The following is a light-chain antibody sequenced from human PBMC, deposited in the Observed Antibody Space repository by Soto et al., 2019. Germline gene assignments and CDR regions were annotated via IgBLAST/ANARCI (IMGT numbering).Light chain of an antibody. Sequence: IQLTKSPPSRSSSVGDRVTITCRASQRVSSSLAWYHQQPGEAPKLLTYAEKTFQSGVPSSFSARGSETDFPPPTNTLHTENFATFYCQQLNIYPSPSAQGTRLEF. CDR2: AEK. J-gene: IGKJ5*01. V-gene: IGKV1-9*01. CDR3: QQLNIYPSP. CDR1: QRVSSS.